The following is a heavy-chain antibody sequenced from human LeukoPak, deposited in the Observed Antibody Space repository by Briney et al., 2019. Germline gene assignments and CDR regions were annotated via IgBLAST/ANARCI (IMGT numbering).Heavy chain of an antibody. CDR3: ARSRAAYSNWFDP. Sequence: SETLSLTCTVSGGSFSSSSYYRGWIRQPPGKGLEWIGSMYYSGSTYYNPSLKSRVTISLDTSKNQFSLKLSSVTTVDPAVYYCARSRAAYSNWFDPWGQGTLVTVSS. V-gene: IGHV4-39*01. J-gene: IGHJ5*02. CDR2: MYYSGST. CDR1: GGSFSSSSYY. D-gene: IGHD1-26*01.